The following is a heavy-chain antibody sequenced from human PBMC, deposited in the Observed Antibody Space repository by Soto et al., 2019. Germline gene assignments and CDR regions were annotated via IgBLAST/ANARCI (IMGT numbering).Heavy chain of an antibody. J-gene: IGHJ6*02. V-gene: IGHV4-31*03. Sequence: SETLCITCSVSSNAVDQSHYYWTWIRQPPGKGPEWLGNIYYNGITFYNSSLKSRLTISIDTAKNQFSLKMTSVTAADTAMYFCARDKGYHDLWRASHFFYRLDVWGQGTTVTVSS. CDR1: SNAVDQSHYY. CDR2: IYYNGIT. CDR3: ARDKGYHDLWRASHFFYRLDV. D-gene: IGHD3-3*01.